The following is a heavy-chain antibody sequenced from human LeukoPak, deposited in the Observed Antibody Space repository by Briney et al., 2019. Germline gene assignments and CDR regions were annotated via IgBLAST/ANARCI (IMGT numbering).Heavy chain of an antibody. CDR1: GGSISSYY. Sequence: SETLSLTCTVSGGSISSYYWSCMRRPPGKGLEWIGYIYYSGSTNYNPSLKSRVSISVDTSKNQFSLRLGTVTATDTAVYYCARARVSYDFWSGYHNWGQGTLVTVSS. V-gene: IGHV4-59*01. CDR2: IYYSGST. D-gene: IGHD3-3*01. J-gene: IGHJ4*02. CDR3: ARARVSYDFWSGYHN.